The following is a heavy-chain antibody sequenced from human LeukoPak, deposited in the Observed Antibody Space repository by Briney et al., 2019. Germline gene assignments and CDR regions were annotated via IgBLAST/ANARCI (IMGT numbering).Heavy chain of an antibody. CDR1: GYTLTSYG. J-gene: IGHJ4*02. D-gene: IGHD2-2*01. CDR2: ISAYNGNT. V-gene: IGHV1-18*01. Sequence: ASVKVSCKASGYTLTSYGISWVRQAPGQGLEWMGWISAYNGNTNYAQKLQGRVTMTRNTSISTAYMELSSLRSEDTAVYYCARGRRGCSSTSCTYYFDYWGQGTLVTVSS. CDR3: ARGRRGCSSTSCTYYFDY.